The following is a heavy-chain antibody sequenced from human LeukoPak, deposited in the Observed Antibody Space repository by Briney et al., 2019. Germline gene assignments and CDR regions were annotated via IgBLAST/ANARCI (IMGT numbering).Heavy chain of an antibody. CDR2: INHSGST. CDR1: GGSFSGYY. V-gene: IGHV4-34*01. CDR3: ARVKSSWYMYFDY. D-gene: IGHD6-13*01. J-gene: IGHJ4*02. Sequence: SETLSLTCAVYGGSFSGYYWSWIRQPPGKGLEWIGEINHSGSTNYNPSLESRVTISVDTSKNQFSLKLSSVTAADTAVYYCARVKSSWYMYFDYWGQGTLVTVSS.